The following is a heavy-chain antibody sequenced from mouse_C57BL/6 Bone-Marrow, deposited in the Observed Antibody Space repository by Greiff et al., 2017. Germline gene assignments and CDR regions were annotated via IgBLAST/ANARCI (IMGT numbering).Heavy chain of an antibody. J-gene: IGHJ2*01. CDR2: ISNGGGST. V-gene: IGHV5-12*01. CDR3: ARQTAQDHYFDY. CDR1: GFTFSDYY. D-gene: IGHD3-2*02. Sequence: EVQLQESGGGLVQPGGSLKLSCAASGFTFSDYYMYWVRQTPEKRLEWVAYISNGGGSTYYPDTVKGRFTISRDNAKNTLYLQMSRLKSEDTAMYYCARQTAQDHYFDYWGQGTTLTVSS.